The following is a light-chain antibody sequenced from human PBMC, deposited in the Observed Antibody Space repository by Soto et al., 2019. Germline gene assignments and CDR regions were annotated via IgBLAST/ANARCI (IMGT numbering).Light chain of an antibody. Sequence: EKVLTQSQGTLPLSQGKRSTLSCRASQSVSSSYLAWYKQQPGQAPSLLIYGAASRATGIPARFSGSGSGTDYTLTISRLEPEDFAVYYCQQYGSSPPRLTFGGGTKVEIK. J-gene: IGKJ4*01. CDR2: GAA. V-gene: IGKV3-20*01. CDR3: QQYGSSPPRLT. CDR1: QSVSSSY.